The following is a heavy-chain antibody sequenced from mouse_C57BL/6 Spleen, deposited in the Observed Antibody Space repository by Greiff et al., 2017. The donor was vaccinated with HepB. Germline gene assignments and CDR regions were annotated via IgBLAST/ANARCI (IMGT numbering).Heavy chain of an antibody. D-gene: IGHD1-1*01. CDR3: TTTTVVAREDY. CDR2: IDPEDGDT. J-gene: IGHJ2*01. CDR1: GFNIKDYY. Sequence: DVKLQESGAELVRPGASVKLSCTASGFNIKDYYMHWVKQRPEQGLEWIGRIDPEDGDTEYAPKFQGKVTMTADTSSNTAYLQLSSLTSEDTAVYYCTTTTVVAREDYWGQGTTLTVSS. V-gene: IGHV14-1*01.